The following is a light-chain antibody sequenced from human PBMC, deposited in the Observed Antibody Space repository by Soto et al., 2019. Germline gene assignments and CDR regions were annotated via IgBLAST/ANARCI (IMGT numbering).Light chain of an antibody. V-gene: IGLV2-14*01. CDR3: TSFTTISTWV. Sequence: QSVLTQPASVSGSPGQSITISCTGTSSDVGGYNYVSWFQQHPGKAPKLKIYEVSNRPSGVSNRFSGSKSGNTASLTISELPAEDEADYYCTSFTTISTWVFGGGTKLTVL. J-gene: IGLJ3*02. CDR2: EVS. CDR1: SSDVGGYNY.